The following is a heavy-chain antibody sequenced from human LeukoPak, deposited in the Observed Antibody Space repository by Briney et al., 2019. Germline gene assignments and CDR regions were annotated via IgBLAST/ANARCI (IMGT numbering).Heavy chain of an antibody. V-gene: IGHV4-34*01. CDR2: INHSGST. D-gene: IGHD5-18*01. Sequence: KSSETLSLTCTVSGGSISSYYWSWIRQPPGKGLEWIGEINHSGSTNYNPSLKSRVTISVDTSKNQFSLKLSSVTAADTAVYYCAAGHHGALYVDTAMAKEYYYYGMDVWGQGTTVTVSS. CDR3: AAGHHGALYVDTAMAKEYYYYGMDV. J-gene: IGHJ6*02. CDR1: GGSISSYY.